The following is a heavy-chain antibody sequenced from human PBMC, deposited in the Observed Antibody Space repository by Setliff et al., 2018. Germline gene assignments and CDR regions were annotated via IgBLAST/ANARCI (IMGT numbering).Heavy chain of an antibody. CDR2: IIPMFGTA. CDR1: GGTFSGYA. V-gene: IGHV1-69*13. J-gene: IGHJ4*02. D-gene: IGHD3-10*01. CDR3: AARCSSTSCRYYYGSGSSVPFDY. Sequence: VKVSCKASGGTFSGYAISWVQQAPGQGLEWMGGIIPMFGTANYAQKFQGRVTITADESTSTAYMELSSLRSEDTAVYYCAARCSSTSCRYYYGSGSSVPFDYWGQGTLVTVSS.